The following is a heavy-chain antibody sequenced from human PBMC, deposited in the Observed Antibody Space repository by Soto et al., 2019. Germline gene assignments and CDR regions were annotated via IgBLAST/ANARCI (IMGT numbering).Heavy chain of an antibody. V-gene: IGHV3-23*01. CDR3: AKARLLSVGGLYDP. D-gene: IGHD1-26*01. Sequence: EVQLLESGGGLVQPGGSLRLSCAASGFTFSSYAMTWVRQAPGKGLEWVSCIGGSDGSTYYADSVKGRFTISRDNSKNTLHLQMNGLRVEDTAVYYCAKARLLSVGGLYDPWGQGTLVTVSS. J-gene: IGHJ5*02. CDR1: GFTFSSYA. CDR2: IGGSDGST.